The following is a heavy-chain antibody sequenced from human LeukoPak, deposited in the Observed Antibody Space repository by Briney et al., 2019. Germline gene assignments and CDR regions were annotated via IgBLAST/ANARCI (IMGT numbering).Heavy chain of an antibody. CDR3: ARESGFYGSGSRY. D-gene: IGHD3-10*01. CDR1: GFTFHDYA. V-gene: IGHV3-9*01. CDR2: ISWNSGII. J-gene: IGHJ4*02. Sequence: GRSLRLSGSASGFTFHDYAMQWVRPAPGMGLEWGSGISWNSGIIGYADSVKGRVTTSRDNAKSSLYLQMSSLRPEDTALYYCARESGFYGSGSRYWGQGTLVTVSS.